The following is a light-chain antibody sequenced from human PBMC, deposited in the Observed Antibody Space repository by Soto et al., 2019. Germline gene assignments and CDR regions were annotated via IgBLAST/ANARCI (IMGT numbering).Light chain of an antibody. CDR1: SSDVGSYNR. CDR2: EVN. CDR3: VSFTTSRSYV. Sequence: QSALTQPPSVSGSPGQSVTISCTGTSSDVGSYNRLSWYQQPPGTAPKLIMYEVNTRPSGVPDRFSGSKSGSTASLTISGLQAEDESDYYCVSFTTSRSYVFGTGTKLTVL. J-gene: IGLJ1*01. V-gene: IGLV2-18*02.